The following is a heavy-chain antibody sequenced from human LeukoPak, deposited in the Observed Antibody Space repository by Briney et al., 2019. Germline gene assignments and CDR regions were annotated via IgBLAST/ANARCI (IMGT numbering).Heavy chain of an antibody. V-gene: IGHV3-20*04. J-gene: IGHJ6*03. CDR1: GFTSDDYA. D-gene: IGHD5-18*01. CDR3: ARGSVQLWLRDTYYYMDV. Sequence: GGSLRLSCAASGFTSDDYAMNWVRQVPGRGLEWVSGINWNGRITEYADSVKDRLTISRQNTKNSLYLYMNNLGGEDTALYFCARGSVQLWLRDTYYYMDVWGKGTTVTVSS. CDR2: INWNGRIT.